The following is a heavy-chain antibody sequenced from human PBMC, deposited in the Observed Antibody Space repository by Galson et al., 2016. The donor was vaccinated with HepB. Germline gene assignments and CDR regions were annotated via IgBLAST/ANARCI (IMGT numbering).Heavy chain of an antibody. V-gene: IGHV3-30-3*01. J-gene: IGHJ3*02. CDR1: GFTFSSYA. D-gene: IGHD2-2*01. Sequence: SLRLSCAASGFTFSSYALHWVRQAPGKGLEWVAVISYDGSNKYYTDSVKGRFSISRVNSKSTLYLQMNSLRAEDKAVCYCARDGEGVRALVVVPASRDAFAIWGQGTMVTVSS. CDR3: ARDGEGVRALVVVPASRDAFAI. CDR2: ISYDGSNK.